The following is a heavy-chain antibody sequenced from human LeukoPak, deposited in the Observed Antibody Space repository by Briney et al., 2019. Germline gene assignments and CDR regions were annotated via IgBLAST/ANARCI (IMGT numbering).Heavy chain of an antibody. V-gene: IGHV3-15*01. CDR1: GFTFSSYW. Sequence: PGGSLRLSCAASGFTFSSYWMHWVRQGPGKGLEWVGRIKSKIDGGTTDYAAPVKGRFTISRDDSKDTLYLQMNSLKTEDTAVYYCTTVSVVVVAASRGDYWGQGTLVTVSS. D-gene: IGHD2-15*01. CDR2: IKSKIDGGTT. J-gene: IGHJ4*02. CDR3: TTVSVVVVAASRGDY.